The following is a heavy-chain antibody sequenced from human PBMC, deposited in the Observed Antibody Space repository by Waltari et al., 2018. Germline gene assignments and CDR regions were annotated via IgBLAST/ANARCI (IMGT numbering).Heavy chain of an antibody. CDR2: IYYSGST. Sequence: QLQLQESGPGLVKPSETLSLTCTVSGGSISSSSYNWGWIRQPPGKGLEWIGSIYYSGSTYYNPSLKSRVTISVDTSKNQFSLKLSSVTAADTAVYYCARDPMITFGGVITISDYWGQGTLVTVSS. D-gene: IGHD3-16*02. J-gene: IGHJ4*02. CDR1: GGSISSSSYN. CDR3: ARDPMITFGGVITISDY. V-gene: IGHV4-39*07.